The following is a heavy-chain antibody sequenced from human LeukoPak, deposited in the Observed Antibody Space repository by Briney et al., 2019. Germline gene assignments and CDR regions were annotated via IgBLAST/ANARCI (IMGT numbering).Heavy chain of an antibody. J-gene: IGHJ4*02. V-gene: IGHV1-2*02. D-gene: IGHD1-26*01. Sequence: GASVKVSCKTSGYTFTVHYMHWVRQAPGQGLEWMGWINPSSGDTNYAQKFQGRVTMTRDTSISTAYMDPSRLRSDDTAVYYCARVPRPKYAGGQWDGDYWGQGTLVTVSS. CDR1: GYTFTVHY. CDR2: INPSSGDT. CDR3: ARVPRPKYAGGQWDGDY.